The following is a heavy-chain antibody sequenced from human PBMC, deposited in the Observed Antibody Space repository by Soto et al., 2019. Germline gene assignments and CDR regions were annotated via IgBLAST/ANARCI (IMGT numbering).Heavy chain of an antibody. CDR1: GFSFSYHY. D-gene: IGHD2-21*01. CDR3: VRGGGGGQFDS. CDR2: ISPRSNYR. J-gene: IGHJ4*02. V-gene: IGHV3-11*05. Sequence: QIQLVESGGGLVKPGGSLRLSCAASGFSFSYHYMSWLRQAPGKGLEWLSYISPRSNYRVYVDSVKGRHTISRDNAKKSFLLQMNSLRAEETGVYYCVRGGGGGQFDSWGQGTLVTVSS.